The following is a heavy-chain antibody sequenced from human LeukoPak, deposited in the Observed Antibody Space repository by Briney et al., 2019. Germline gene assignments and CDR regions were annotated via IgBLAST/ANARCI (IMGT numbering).Heavy chain of an antibody. CDR3: AKDSGRGVRGVIITSYFDY. CDR2: IRYDGSNK. Sequence: PGGSLRLSCAASGFTFSSYGMHWVRQAPGKGLEWVAFIRYDGSNKYYADSVKGRFTISRDNSKNTLYLQMNSLRAEDTAVYYCAKDSGRGVRGVIITSYFDYWGQGTLVTVSS. D-gene: IGHD3-10*01. CDR1: GFTFSSYG. J-gene: IGHJ4*02. V-gene: IGHV3-30*02.